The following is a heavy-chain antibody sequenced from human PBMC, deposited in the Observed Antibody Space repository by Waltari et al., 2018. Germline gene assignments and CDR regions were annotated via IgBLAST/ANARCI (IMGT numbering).Heavy chain of an antibody. Sequence: QVQLVQSGAEVKKPGASVKVSCKAYGYTFTRYCISLVRQAPGQGLEWMGWISAYNGNTNDAQKLQGRVTMTTDTSTSTAYMELRSLRSDDTAVYYCARVLTWSGYWPVSWFDPWGQGTLVTVSS. D-gene: IGHD3-3*01. CDR1: GYTFTRYC. CDR3: ARVLTWSGYWPVSWFDP. J-gene: IGHJ5*02. V-gene: IGHV1-18*01. CDR2: ISAYNGNT.